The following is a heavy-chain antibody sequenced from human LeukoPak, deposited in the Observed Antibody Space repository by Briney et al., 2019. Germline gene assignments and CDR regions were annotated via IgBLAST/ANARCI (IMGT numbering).Heavy chain of an antibody. CDR1: GASFSGYY. V-gene: IGHV4-34*01. J-gene: IGHJ4*02. CDR2: INHSGST. Sequence: SETLSLTCAVYGASFSGYYWRWIRQPPGKGLEWIGEINHSGSTNYNPSLKSRVTISVDTSKNQFSLKLSSVTAADTAVYYCARGGPLTYDIVVVVAATHMFDYWGQGTLVTVSS. D-gene: IGHD2-15*01. CDR3: ARGGPLTYDIVVVVAATHMFDY.